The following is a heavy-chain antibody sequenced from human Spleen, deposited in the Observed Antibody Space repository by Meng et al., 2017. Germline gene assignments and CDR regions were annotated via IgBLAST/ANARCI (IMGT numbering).Heavy chain of an antibody. V-gene: IGHV4-39*07. CDR3: ARGNGSDSSGYYYGRSYYYYGMDV. J-gene: IGHJ6*02. CDR1: GGSISSSSYY. D-gene: IGHD3-22*01. Sequence: SETLSLTCTVSGGSISSSSYYWGWIRQPPGKGLEWIGSIYYSGSTYYNPSLTSRVTISVDTSKNQFSLKLSSVTAADTAVYYCARGNGSDSSGYYYGRSYYYYGMDVWGQGTTVTVSS. CDR2: IYYSGST.